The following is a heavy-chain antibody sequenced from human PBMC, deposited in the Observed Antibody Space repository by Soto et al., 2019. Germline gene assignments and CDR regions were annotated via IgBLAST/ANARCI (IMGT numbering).Heavy chain of an antibody. V-gene: IGHV3-30*18. CDR3: VKGSEVARQELDY. D-gene: IGHD2-15*01. J-gene: IGHJ4*02. CDR2: ISFDGNDK. Sequence: ESGGGVVQPGRSLRLSCAASGFSFSNCGMHWVRQAPGKGLEWVAAISFDGNDKYYSESVKGRFTISRDNSKTTLFLQMNSLRVEDTAVYYCVKGSEVARQELDYWGQGTLVTVSS. CDR1: GFSFSNCG.